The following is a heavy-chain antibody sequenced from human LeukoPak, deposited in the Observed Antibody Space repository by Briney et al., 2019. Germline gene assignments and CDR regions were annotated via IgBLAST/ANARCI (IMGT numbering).Heavy chain of an antibody. CDR2: IWYDGSNK. V-gene: IGHV3-33*01. D-gene: IGHD3-22*01. CDR3: ARVSNYYDSSGYYYPYYFDY. Sequence: PGGSLRLSCAASGFLFNTYNIHWVRQAPGKGLEWVAVIWYDGSNKYYADSVRGRFTSSRDNSKNTLYLQMNSLRAEDTAVYYCARVSNYYDSSGYYYPYYFDYWGQGTLVTVSS. J-gene: IGHJ4*02. CDR1: GFLFNTYN.